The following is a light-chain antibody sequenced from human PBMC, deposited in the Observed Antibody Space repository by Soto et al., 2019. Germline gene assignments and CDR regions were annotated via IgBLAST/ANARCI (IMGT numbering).Light chain of an antibody. V-gene: IGLV3-1*01. Sequence: SYELPQPPSVSVSPGQTASITCSGDKLGDKYVCWYHQKPGQSPVLVIYQDSKRPSGIPERFSGSNAGNTATLTISGTEPMDEADYYCQAWDRSPGVFGTGTKLTAL. CDR2: QDS. J-gene: IGLJ1*01. CDR1: KLGDKY. CDR3: QAWDRSPGV.